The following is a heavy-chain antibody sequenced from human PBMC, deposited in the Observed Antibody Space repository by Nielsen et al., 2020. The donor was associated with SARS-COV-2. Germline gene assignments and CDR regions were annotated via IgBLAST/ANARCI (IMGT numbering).Heavy chain of an antibody. CDR3: AREGRKLPLDY. CDR1: GFTFSTYS. D-gene: IGHD5-24*01. Sequence: GGSLRLSCAASGFTFSTYSMMWVRQAPGKGLEWVSHISSSGSYIYYADSVKGRFTISRDNAKNSVYLQMNSLRAEDTAVYYCAREGRKLPLDYWGQGTLVTVSS. J-gene: IGHJ4*02. CDR2: ISSSGSYI. V-gene: IGHV3-21*04.